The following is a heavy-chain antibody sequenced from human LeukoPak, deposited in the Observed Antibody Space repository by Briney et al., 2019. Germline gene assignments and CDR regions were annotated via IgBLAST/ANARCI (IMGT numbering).Heavy chain of an antibody. Sequence: SETLSHTCTVSGGSISSYYWNWIRQPPGKGLEWIGYIYYSGSTNYNPSLKSRVTISVDTSKNQFSLKLSSVIAADTAVYYCARGGWYPESFQHWGQGALVTVSS. V-gene: IGHV4-59*01. CDR3: ARGGWYPESFQH. D-gene: IGHD6-19*01. J-gene: IGHJ1*01. CDR1: GGSISSYY. CDR2: IYYSGST.